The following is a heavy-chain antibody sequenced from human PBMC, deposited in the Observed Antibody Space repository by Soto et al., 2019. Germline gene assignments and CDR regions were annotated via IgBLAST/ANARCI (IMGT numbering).Heavy chain of an antibody. Sequence: TLSLTCTVSGGSISSGDYYWSWIRQPPGKGLEWIGYIYYSGSTYYNPSLKSRVTISVDTSKNQFSLKLSSVTAADTAVYYCASGYYDYVWGSRGGGMDVWGQGTTVTVSS. V-gene: IGHV4-30-4*01. CDR1: GGSISSGDYY. CDR3: ASGYYDYVWGSRGGGMDV. J-gene: IGHJ6*02. D-gene: IGHD3-16*01. CDR2: IYYSGST.